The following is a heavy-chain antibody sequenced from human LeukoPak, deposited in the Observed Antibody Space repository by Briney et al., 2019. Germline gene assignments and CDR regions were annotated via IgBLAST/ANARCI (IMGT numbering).Heavy chain of an antibody. CDR3: ARAPPYCSSTSCIFDY. CDR2: IYYSGST. CDR1: GGSISSYY. D-gene: IGHD2-2*01. Sequence: SETLSLTCTVSGGSISSYYWSWIRQPPGKGLEWIGYIYYSGSTNYNPSLKSRVTISVDTSKNQFSLKLSSVTAADTAVYYCARAPPYCSSTSCIFDYWGQGTLVTVSS. J-gene: IGHJ4*02. V-gene: IGHV4-59*01.